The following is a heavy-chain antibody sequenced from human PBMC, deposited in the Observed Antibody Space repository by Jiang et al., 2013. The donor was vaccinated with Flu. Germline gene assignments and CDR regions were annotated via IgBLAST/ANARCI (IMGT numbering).Heavy chain of an antibody. Sequence: GAEVKKPGSSVKVSCKASGALQQLCYQLGATGPGQGLEWMGGIIPIFGTANYAQKFQGRVTITADESTSTAYMELSSLRSEDTAVYYCARRQLRPDGYNHFDYWGQGTLVTVSS. D-gene: IGHD5-24*01. CDR2: IIPIFGTA. V-gene: IGHV1-69*01. CDR3: ARRQLRPDGYNHFDY. CDR1: GALQQLC. J-gene: IGHJ4*02.